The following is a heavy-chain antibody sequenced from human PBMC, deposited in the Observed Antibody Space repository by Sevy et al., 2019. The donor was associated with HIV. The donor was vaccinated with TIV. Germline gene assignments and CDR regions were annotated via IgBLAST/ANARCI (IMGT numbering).Heavy chain of an antibody. J-gene: IGHJ4*02. CDR3: ARVSYGSGNY. Sequence: SETLSLTCAVYGGSFSGYYWSWIRQPPGKGLEWIGEINHSGSTNYNPSLKSRVTISVDTSKNQFSLKLSSVTAADTAVYYYARVSYGSGNYWGQGTLVTVSS. V-gene: IGHV4-34*01. CDR1: GGSFSGYY. CDR2: INHSGST. D-gene: IGHD3-10*01.